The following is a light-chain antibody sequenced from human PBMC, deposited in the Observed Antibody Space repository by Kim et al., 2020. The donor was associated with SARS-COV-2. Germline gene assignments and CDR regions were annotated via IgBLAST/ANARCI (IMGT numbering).Light chain of an antibody. J-gene: IGKJ1*01. V-gene: IGKV1-5*03. Sequence: ISSWLAWYQHKPGKAPKLLIYKASNLESGVPSRFSGSGSGTEFTLTISSLQPDDFATYYCQQYKSYSRTFGQGTKVDIK. CDR2: KAS. CDR3: QQYKSYSRT. CDR1: ISSW.